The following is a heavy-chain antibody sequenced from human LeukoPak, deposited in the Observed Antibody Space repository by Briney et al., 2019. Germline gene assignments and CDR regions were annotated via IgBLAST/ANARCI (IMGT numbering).Heavy chain of an antibody. Sequence: SETLSLTCTVSGGSISSYYWSWIRQPPGKGLEWIGYIYYSGSTNYNPSLKSRVTISVDTSKNQFSLKLSSVTAADTAVYYCARDEGASDAFDIWGLGTMVTVSS. J-gene: IGHJ3*02. CDR2: IYYSGST. V-gene: IGHV4-59*01. CDR3: ARDEGASDAFDI. CDR1: GGSISSYY.